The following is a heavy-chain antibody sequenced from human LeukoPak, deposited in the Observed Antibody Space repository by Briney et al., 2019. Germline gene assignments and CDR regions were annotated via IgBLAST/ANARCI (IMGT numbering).Heavy chain of an antibody. V-gene: IGHV1-69*13. Sequence: GASVKVSCKASGGTFSSYPISWVRQAPAQGLEWMGGIIPIFGTANYAQKFQGRVTITADESTSTAYMELRSLRSDDTAVYYCASQAAASYYYMDVWGKGTTVTVSS. CDR3: ASQAAASYYYMDV. CDR1: GGTFSSYP. CDR2: IIPIFGTA. D-gene: IGHD6-13*01. J-gene: IGHJ6*03.